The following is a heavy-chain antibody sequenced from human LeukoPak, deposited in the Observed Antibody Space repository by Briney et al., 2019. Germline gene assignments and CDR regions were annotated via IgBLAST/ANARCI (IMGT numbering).Heavy chain of an antibody. CDR2: ISSSSSYI. J-gene: IGHJ4*02. CDR3: ARVLKYYYDSSGYWYYFDY. V-gene: IGHV3-21*04. CDR1: GFTFGSYS. D-gene: IGHD3-22*01. Sequence: PGGSLRLSCAASGFTFGSYSMNWVRQAPGKGLEWVSSISSSSSYIYYADSVKGRFTISRDNAKNSLYLQMNSLRAEDTAVYYCARVLKYYYDSSGYWYYFDYWGQGTLVTVSS.